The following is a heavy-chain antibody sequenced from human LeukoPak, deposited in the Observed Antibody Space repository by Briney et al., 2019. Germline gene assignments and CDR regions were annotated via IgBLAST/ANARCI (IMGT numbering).Heavy chain of an antibody. D-gene: IGHD6-13*01. CDR2: IYSGGST. CDR1: GFTVSSNY. V-gene: IGHV3-53*01. J-gene: IGHJ5*02. CDR3: ARDKAAAGIDP. Sequence: GGSLRLSCAASGFTVSSNYMSWVRQAPGKGLEWVSVIYSGGSTYYADSVKGRFTISRDNSKNTLYLQMNSLRAEDTAVYYCARDKAAAGIDPWGQGTLVTVSS.